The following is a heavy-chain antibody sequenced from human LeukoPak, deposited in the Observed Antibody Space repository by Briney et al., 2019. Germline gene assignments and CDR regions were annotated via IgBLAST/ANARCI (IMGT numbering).Heavy chain of an antibody. CDR2: IYYSGST. V-gene: IGHV4-61*08. D-gene: IGHD3-22*01. Sequence: SQTLSLTCTVSGGSISSGGYYWSWIRQPPGKGLEWIGYIYYSGSTNYNPSLKSRVTISVDTSKNQFSLKLSSVTAVDTAVYYCARGEEYYDSSGYDDAFDVWGQGTMVTVSS. J-gene: IGHJ3*01. CDR3: ARGEEYYDSSGYDDAFDV. CDR1: GGSISSGGYY.